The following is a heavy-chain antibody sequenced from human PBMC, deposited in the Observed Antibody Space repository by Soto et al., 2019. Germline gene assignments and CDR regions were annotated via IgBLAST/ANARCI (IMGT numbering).Heavy chain of an antibody. CDR2: ITTYLGNT. J-gene: IGHJ4*02. CDR1: GYSFTTSG. CDR3: ARRIYGDSDF. D-gene: IGHD4-17*01. V-gene: IGHV1-18*01. Sequence: QAQLVQPGSEAKEPGASVKVSCKASGYSFTTSGITWVRQAPGQGLEWMGWITTYLGNTNYAQKLQDRVTLTTDTSTTTASMELRSLRSEDTAVSYSARRIYGDSDFWGQGTLVTVSS.